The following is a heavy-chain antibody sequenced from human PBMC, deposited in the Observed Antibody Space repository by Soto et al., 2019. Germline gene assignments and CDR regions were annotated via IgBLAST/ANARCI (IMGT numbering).Heavy chain of an antibody. CDR2: IYYSGST. Sequence: PSEILSLTCTVSGGSISSSSYYWGWIRQPPGKGLEWIGSIYYSGSTYYNPSLKNRVTISVDTSKKQLSLKLSSVNDAEKAMKKGARRGDILSDYWGQGTLVTVSS. J-gene: IGHJ4*02. CDR3: ARRGDILSDY. D-gene: IGHD3-9*01. CDR1: GGSISSSSYY. V-gene: IGHV4-39*01.